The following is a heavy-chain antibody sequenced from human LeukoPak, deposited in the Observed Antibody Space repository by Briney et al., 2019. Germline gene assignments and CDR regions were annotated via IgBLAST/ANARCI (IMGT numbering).Heavy chain of an antibody. D-gene: IGHD6-13*01. J-gene: IGHJ6*02. CDR3: AKRAAHYYGLDV. CDR1: GSSVDNYA. Sequence: GASLRLSCAVSGSSVDNYAMSWVRQAPGKGLEWVSVISGGATYYADSVKGRFIISRDNSKNTLHLQMNSLRADDTAVYYCAKRAAHYYGLDVWGQWTTVTVSS. V-gene: IGHV3-23*01. CDR2: ISGGAT.